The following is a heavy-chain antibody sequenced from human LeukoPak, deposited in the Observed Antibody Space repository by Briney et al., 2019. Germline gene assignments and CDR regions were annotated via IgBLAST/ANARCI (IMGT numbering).Heavy chain of an antibody. D-gene: IGHD5-18*01. CDR3: ARDPDTAHSGSYFDY. J-gene: IGHJ4*02. CDR1: GFTFSSYA. CDR2: ISYDGSNK. V-gene: IGHV3-30*04. Sequence: GGSLRLSCAASGFTFSSYAMHWVRQAPGKGLEWVAVISYDGSNKYYADSVKGRFTISRDNSKNTLYLQVSSLRAEDTAVYYCARDPDTAHSGSYFDYWGQGTLVTVSS.